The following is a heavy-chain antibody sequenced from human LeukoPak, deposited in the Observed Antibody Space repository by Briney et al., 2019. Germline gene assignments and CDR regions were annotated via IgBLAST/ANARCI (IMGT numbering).Heavy chain of an antibody. CDR3: ARETGTARLDY. J-gene: IGHJ4*02. Sequence: PGGSLRLSCAASGFTFSSYSMNWVRQAPGKGLEWVSIIYSGGATYYTDSVKGRFTISRDSSKNTLYLQMNSLRSEDTAVYFCARETGTARLDYWGQGTLVTVSS. CDR2: IYSGGAT. V-gene: IGHV3-66*02. CDR1: GFTFSSYS. D-gene: IGHD1-1*01.